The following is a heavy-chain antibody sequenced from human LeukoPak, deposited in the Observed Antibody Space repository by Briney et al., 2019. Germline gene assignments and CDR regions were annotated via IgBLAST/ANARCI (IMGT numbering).Heavy chain of an antibody. CDR2: INSDGRTT. D-gene: IGHD1-26*01. Sequence: PGGSLRLSCAASGFIFSSYWMHWVRQAPGKGLVWVSRINSDGRTTNYADSVKGRFTISRDNAKNTLYLQMNSLRADETAVYYCVRDLPVVGAPGFDYWGQGTLVTVSS. V-gene: IGHV3-74*01. CDR3: VRDLPVVGAPGFDY. J-gene: IGHJ4*02. CDR1: GFIFSSYW.